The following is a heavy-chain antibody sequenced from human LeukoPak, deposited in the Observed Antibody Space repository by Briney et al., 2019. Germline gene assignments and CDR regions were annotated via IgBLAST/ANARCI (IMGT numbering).Heavy chain of an antibody. V-gene: IGHV4-39*01. CDR3: ARRSTKENGFDF. Sequence: PSETLSLTCTVSGGSISSSSYYWGWIRQPPGEGLEWIGTIYYSGTTYYNPSLGSRVTISLDTSKNHFSLNLTPLTAADTAVYYCARRSTKENGFDFWGQGTLVTVSS. CDR2: IYYSGTT. J-gene: IGHJ4*02. CDR1: GGSISSSSYY. D-gene: IGHD1-1*01.